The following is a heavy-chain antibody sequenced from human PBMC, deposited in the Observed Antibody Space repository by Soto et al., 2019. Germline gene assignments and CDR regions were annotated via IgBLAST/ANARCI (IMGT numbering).Heavy chain of an antibody. V-gene: IGHV3-23*01. Sequence: GGSLRLSCAASGFTFSSYAMSWVRQAPGKGLEWVSAISGSGGSTYYADSVKGRFTISVDNSKNTLYLQMNSLRAEDTAVYYCAKDTTMIVVVNDAFDIWGQGTMVTVSS. D-gene: IGHD3-22*01. J-gene: IGHJ3*02. CDR3: AKDTTMIVVVNDAFDI. CDR1: GFTFSSYA. CDR2: ISGSGGST.